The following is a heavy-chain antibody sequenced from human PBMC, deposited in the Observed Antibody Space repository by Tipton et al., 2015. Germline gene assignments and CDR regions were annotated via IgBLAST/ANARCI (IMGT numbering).Heavy chain of an antibody. CDR2: IFYSGST. D-gene: IGHD3-3*01. CDR3: ACQDYDLLSRDYPAIDY. CDR1: GGSISSGSHF. J-gene: IGHJ4*02. V-gene: IGHV4-61*01. Sequence: TLSLTCTVSGGSISSGSHFWSWIRQPPGKRLEWIGYIFYSGSTYYNPSLKSRVTISIDTSKHQFSLRLSSVTAADTAVYYCACQDYDLLSRDYPAIDYWGQGTLVTVSS.